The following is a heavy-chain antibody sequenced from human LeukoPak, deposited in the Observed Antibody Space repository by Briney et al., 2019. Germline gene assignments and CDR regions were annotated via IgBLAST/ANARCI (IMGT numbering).Heavy chain of an antibody. D-gene: IGHD3-3*01. Sequence: PSETLSLTCTVSGGSISSSSYYWGWIRQPPGKGLEWIGSIYYSGSTYYNPSLKSRVTISVDTSKNQFSLKLSSVTAADTAVYYCARAGAEVWSGYRIGLYYFDYWGQGTLVTVSS. CDR1: GGSISSSSYY. CDR3: ARAGAEVWSGYRIGLYYFDY. V-gene: IGHV4-39*07. CDR2: IYYSGST. J-gene: IGHJ4*02.